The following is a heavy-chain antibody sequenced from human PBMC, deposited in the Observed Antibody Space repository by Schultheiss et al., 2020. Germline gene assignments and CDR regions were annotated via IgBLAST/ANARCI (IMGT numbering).Heavy chain of an antibody. CDR1: GFTFRNYW. V-gene: IGHV3-74*01. J-gene: IGHJ4*02. CDR3: AREVEFTGIWTADY. CDR2: MNSDGSST. Sequence: GESLKISCAASGFTFRNYWMHWVRQAPGKGLVWVSRMNSDGSSTTYADSVKGRFTISRDNAKNTLYLQMNSLRVEDTAVYYCAREVEFTGIWTADYWGQGTLVNVYS. D-gene: IGHD3/OR15-3a*01.